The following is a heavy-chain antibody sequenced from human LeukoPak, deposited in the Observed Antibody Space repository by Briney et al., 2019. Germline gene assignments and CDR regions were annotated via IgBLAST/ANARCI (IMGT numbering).Heavy chain of an antibody. Sequence: PGGSLRLSCAASGFTFSNYWMSWVRQVPGKGLEWVANINQDRSENVYVASVKGRFTISRDNAKNSLYLQMDSLRAEDTAVYYCARDPYDSSAYGAFDIWGQGTMVTVSS. CDR1: GFTFSNYW. V-gene: IGHV3-7*01. D-gene: IGHD3-22*01. CDR3: ARDPYDSSAYGAFDI. J-gene: IGHJ3*02. CDR2: INQDRSEN.